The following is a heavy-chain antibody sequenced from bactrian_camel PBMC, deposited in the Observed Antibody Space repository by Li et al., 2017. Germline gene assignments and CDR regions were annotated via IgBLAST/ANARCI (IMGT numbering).Heavy chain of an antibody. D-gene: IGHD2*01. J-gene: IGHJ4*01. Sequence: DVQLVESGGALVQPGGSLRLSCAASGFTFSHYAMSWVRQAPGKGFEWVSAINPGGSTDYADSVRGRFTISRDNAKNTVYLTMDSLKSEDTALYYCATDLNYYSGQHDSPLGLRYWGQGTQVTVS. CDR2: INPGGST. CDR1: GFTFSHYA. CDR3: ATDLNYYSGQHDSPLGLRY. V-gene: IGHV3S40*01.